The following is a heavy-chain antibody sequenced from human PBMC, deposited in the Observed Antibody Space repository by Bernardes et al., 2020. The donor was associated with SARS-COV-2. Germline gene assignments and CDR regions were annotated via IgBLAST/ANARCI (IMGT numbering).Heavy chain of an antibody. CDR2: ISAYNGNT. D-gene: IGHD3-10*01. CDR1: GYTFTRYG. Sequence: ASVKVSCKASGYTFTRYGISWVRQAPGQGLEWMGWISAYNGNTNYAQKLQGRVTMTTDTSTSTAYMELRSLRSDDTAVYYCARYYNSAALTNWFDPWGQGTLVTVSS. V-gene: IGHV1-18*04. CDR3: ARYYNSAALTNWFDP. J-gene: IGHJ5*02.